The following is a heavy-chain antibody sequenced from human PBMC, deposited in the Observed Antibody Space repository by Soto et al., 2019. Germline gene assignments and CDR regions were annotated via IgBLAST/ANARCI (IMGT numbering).Heavy chain of an antibody. J-gene: IGHJ3*02. V-gene: IGHV4-59*01. CDR1: GGSISSYY. CDR2: IYYSGST. CDR3: ARDFKNSDAFDI. Sequence: SETLSLTCTVCGGSISSYYWSWIRQPPGKGLEWIGYIYYSGSTNYNPSLKSRVTISVDTSKNQFSLKLSSVTAADTAVYYCARDFKNSDAFDIWGQGTMVTVSS.